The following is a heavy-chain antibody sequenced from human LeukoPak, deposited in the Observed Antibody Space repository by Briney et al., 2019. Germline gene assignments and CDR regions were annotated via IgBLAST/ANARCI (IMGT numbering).Heavy chain of an antibody. CDR1: GYSFTSYG. CDR2: ISAYSSNT. V-gene: IGHV1-18*01. J-gene: IGHJ6*02. D-gene: IGHD6-13*01. Sequence: ASVKVSCKASGYSFTSYGISWVRQAPGHGLEWMGWISAYSSNTNSAQKVQGRVTVTTDTSASTAYMELRSLRSDDTAMYYCARDRAAAAGTRSFGYYGMDVWGQGTTVTVSS. CDR3: ARDRAAAAGTRSFGYYGMDV.